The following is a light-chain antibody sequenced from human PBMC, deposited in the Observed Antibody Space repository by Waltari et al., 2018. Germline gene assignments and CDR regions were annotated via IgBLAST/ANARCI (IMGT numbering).Light chain of an antibody. Sequence: EVVLTRSPGTLSLSPGERATLSGRASQSITTNSLAWYHQKPGQAPRFLIYCTSSRATGIPDRFTGSGSGTDFTLTISRLEPGDFAVYYCLQYHISPLTFGGGTKVEIK. CDR2: CTS. CDR1: QSITTNS. CDR3: LQYHISPLT. V-gene: IGKV3-20*01. J-gene: IGKJ4*01.